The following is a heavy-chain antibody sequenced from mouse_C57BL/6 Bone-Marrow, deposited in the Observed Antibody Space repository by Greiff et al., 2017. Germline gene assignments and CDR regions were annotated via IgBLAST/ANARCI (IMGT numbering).Heavy chain of an antibody. V-gene: IGHV1-80*01. J-gene: IGHJ2*01. CDR3: ARSHYYGSKYYFDY. Sequence: QVQLKESGAELVKPGASVKISCKASGYAFSSYWMNWVKQRPGTGLEWIGQIYPGDGDTNYNGKFKGKATLTADKSSSTAYMQLSSLTSEDSAVYFCARSHYYGSKYYFDYWGQGTTLTVSS. CDR2: IYPGDGDT. CDR1: GYAFSSYW. D-gene: IGHD1-1*01.